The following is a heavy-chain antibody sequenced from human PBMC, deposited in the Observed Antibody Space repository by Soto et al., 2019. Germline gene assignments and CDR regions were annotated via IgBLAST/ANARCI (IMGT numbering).Heavy chain of an antibody. CDR2: ISAYNGNT. CDR1: GYTFTSNG. J-gene: IGHJ4*02. CDR3: ARSGCSGGSGYSYYFDY. V-gene: IGHV1-18*01. Sequence: QVQLVQSGAEVKKPGASVKVSCKASGYTFTSNGISWVRQAPGQGLEWMGWISAYNGNTNYAQKLQGRVTMTTDTSTSTAYMELRSLRSDDTAVHYCARSGCSGGSGYSYYFDYWGQGTLVTVSS. D-gene: IGHD2-15*01.